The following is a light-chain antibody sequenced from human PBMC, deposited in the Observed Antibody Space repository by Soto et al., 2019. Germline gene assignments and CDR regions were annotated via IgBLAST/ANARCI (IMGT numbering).Light chain of an antibody. V-gene: IGLV4-69*01. CDR3: QTWGTDIVI. CDR1: SGHSSNA. J-gene: IGLJ2*01. CDR2: LNNDGSH. Sequence: QLVLTQSPSASASLGASVKLTCTLSSGHSSNAIAWHQQQPEKGPRYLMKLNNDGSHTKGDGIPDRFSGSSSGAERYLSISSLQSEDEADYYCQTWGTDIVIFGGGTKLTV.